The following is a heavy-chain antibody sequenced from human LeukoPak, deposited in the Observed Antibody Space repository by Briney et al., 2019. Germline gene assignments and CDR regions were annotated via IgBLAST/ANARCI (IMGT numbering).Heavy chain of an antibody. J-gene: IGHJ4*02. CDR3: ARDRRHSHSGFDY. D-gene: IGHD5-18*01. Sequence: GGSLRLSCAASGFTVSSNYMSWVRQAPGKGLEWVSVIYSGGSTYYADSVKGRFTISRDNAQNSLYLQMNSLRAEDTAVYYRARDRRHSHSGFDYWGQGTLVTASS. CDR1: GFTVSSNY. V-gene: IGHV3-53*01. CDR2: IYSGGST.